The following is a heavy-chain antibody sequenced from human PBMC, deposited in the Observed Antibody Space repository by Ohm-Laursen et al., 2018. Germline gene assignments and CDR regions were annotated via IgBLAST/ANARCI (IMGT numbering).Heavy chain of an antibody. D-gene: IGHD3-10*01. J-gene: IGHJ4*02. V-gene: IGHV1-2*02. CDR2: ISPNSGDT. Sequence: GASVKVSCKASGFTFSNHYMHWMRQAPGQGLGWVGWISPNSGDTNYAQKFQGRVTMTRDTSISTAYMELSRLRSDDTAVYYCARDSTPSYGSGSYCFDYWGQGTLVTVSS. CDR1: GFTFSNHY. CDR3: ARDSTPSYGSGSYCFDY.